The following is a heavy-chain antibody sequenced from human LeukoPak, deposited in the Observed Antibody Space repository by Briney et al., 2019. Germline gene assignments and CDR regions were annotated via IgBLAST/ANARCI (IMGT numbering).Heavy chain of an antibody. Sequence: SETLSLTCTVSGGSISSYYWSWIRQPPGKGLEWIGYIYYSGSTNYNPSLKSRVTISVDTSKNQFSLKLSSVTAADTAAYYCARDSGTGYYFDYWGQGTLVTVSS. CDR2: IYYSGST. CDR3: ARDSGTGYYFDY. CDR1: GGSISSYY. V-gene: IGHV4-59*01. D-gene: IGHD2-8*02. J-gene: IGHJ4*02.